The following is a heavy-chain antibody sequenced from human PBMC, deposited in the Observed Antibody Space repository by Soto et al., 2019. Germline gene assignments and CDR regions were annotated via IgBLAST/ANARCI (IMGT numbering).Heavy chain of an antibody. CDR1: GFTFSSYD. CDR3: ARAVYGDYASTLFDY. J-gene: IGHJ4*02. D-gene: IGHD4-17*01. Sequence: EVQLVESGGGLVQPGGSLRLSCAASGFTFSSYDMHWVRQATGKGLEWVSAIGTAGDTYYPGSVKGRFTISRENAKNSLYLQMNSLRAEDTAVYYCARAVYGDYASTLFDYWGQGTLVTVSS. V-gene: IGHV3-13*01. CDR2: IGTAGDT.